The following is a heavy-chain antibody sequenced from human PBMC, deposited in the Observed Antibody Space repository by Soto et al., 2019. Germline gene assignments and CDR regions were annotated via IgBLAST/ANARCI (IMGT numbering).Heavy chain of an antibody. CDR1: GFTFSSYA. CDR3: AIDGANGSFDY. CDR2: ISYDGSNK. Sequence: GGSLRLSCAASGFTFSSYAMHWVRQAPGKGLDWVAVISYDGSNKYYADSVKGRFTISRDNSKNTLYLQMNSLRAEDTAVYYCAIDGANGSFDYWGQGTLVTVSS. D-gene: IGHD3-16*01. V-gene: IGHV3-30*04. J-gene: IGHJ4*02.